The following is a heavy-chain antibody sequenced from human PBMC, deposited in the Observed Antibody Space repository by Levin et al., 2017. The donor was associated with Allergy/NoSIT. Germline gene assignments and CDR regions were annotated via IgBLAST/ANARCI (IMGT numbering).Heavy chain of an antibody. V-gene: IGHV3-33*01. D-gene: IGHD3-22*01. CDR2: IWYDGSNK. CDR3: ARGRDYYDSSGYYYGLDAFDS. Sequence: GESLKISCAASGFTFSSYGMHWVRQAPGKGLEWVAVIWYDGSNKYYADSVKGRFTISRDNSKNTLYLQMNSLRAEDTAVYYCARGRDYYDSSGYYYGLDAFDSWGQGTMVTVSS. J-gene: IGHJ3*02. CDR1: GFTFSSYG.